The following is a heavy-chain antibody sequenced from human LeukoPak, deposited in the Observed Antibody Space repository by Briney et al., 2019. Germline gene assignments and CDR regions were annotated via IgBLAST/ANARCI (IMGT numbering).Heavy chain of an antibody. CDR3: VCLGLGGLSLD. V-gene: IGHV3-74*01. Sequence: PGGSLRLSCAASGFTLSRYSMHWVRQAPGKGLVWVSHVNSDGSGTDYADSVKGRFTISRDNAKNTLYLQMNSLRVEDTAVYYCVCLGLGGLSLDWGQGTLVTVSS. D-gene: IGHD3-16*01. J-gene: IGHJ4*02. CDR1: GFTLSRYS. CDR2: VNSDGSGT.